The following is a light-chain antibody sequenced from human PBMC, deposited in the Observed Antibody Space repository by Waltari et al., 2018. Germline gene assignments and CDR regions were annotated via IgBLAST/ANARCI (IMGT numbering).Light chain of an antibody. CDR2: WAS. CDR1: QSIFYSSNNKDY. CDR3: QQYRDTPYT. J-gene: IGKJ2*01. V-gene: IGKV4-1*01. Sequence: DIVMTQSPDSLAVSLGERATIHCKSSQSIFYSSNNKDYLAWYQLKPGQPPKLLIYWASTRESGVPDRFSGSATGTDFTLTISSLQTEDVATYYCQQYRDTPYTFGQGTNLEI.